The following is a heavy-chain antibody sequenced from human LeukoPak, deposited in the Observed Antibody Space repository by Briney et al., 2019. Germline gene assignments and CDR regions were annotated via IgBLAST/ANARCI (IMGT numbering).Heavy chain of an antibody. CDR2: IYYSGST. D-gene: IGHD1-26*01. Sequence: SETLSLTCTVSGGSISSSSYYWGWIRQPPGKGLEWIGTIYYSGSTYYNPSLKSRVTISVDTSKNQFSLKLSSVTAADTAVYYCARHPRYSGSYSKRERGDYWGQGTLVTVSS. CDR3: ARHPRYSGSYSKRERGDY. J-gene: IGHJ4*02. CDR1: GGSISSSSYY. V-gene: IGHV4-39*01.